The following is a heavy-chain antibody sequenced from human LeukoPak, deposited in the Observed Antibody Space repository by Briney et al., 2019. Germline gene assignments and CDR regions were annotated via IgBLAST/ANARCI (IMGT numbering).Heavy chain of an antibody. J-gene: IGHJ4*02. CDR2: IYYSGST. Sequence: SETLSLTCTVSGGSISSSSYYWGWIRQPPGKGLEWIGSIYYSGSTYYNPSLKSRVTISVDTSKNQFSLKLSSVTAADTAVYYCARVREWLLPFDYWGQGTLVTVSS. CDR3: ARVREWLLPFDY. D-gene: IGHD3-3*01. V-gene: IGHV4-39*07. CDR1: GGSISSSSYY.